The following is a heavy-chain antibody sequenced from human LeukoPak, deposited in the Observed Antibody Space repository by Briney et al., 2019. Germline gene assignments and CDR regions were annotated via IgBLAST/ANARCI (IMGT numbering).Heavy chain of an antibody. CDR3: ARANYDSSGYYFDS. V-gene: IGHV3-21*01. CDR1: GFTFSTSW. Sequence: SGGSLRLSCAASGFTFSTSWMTWVRQAPGKGLEWVSSISGSSSYINYADSVKGRFTISRDNAKNSLYLQMSSLRAEDTAVYYCARANYDSSGYYFDSWGQGTLVTVSS. J-gene: IGHJ4*02. D-gene: IGHD3-22*01. CDR2: ISGSSSYI.